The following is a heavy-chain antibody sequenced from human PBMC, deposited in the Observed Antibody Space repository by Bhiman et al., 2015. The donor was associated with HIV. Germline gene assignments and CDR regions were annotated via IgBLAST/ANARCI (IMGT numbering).Heavy chain of an antibody. D-gene: IGHD3-22*01. CDR1: GFTFSNYW. V-gene: IGHV3-73*01. Sequence: EVQLVESGGGLVQPGGSLRLSCVASGFTFSNYWMSWVRQASGKGLEWVGRIRSKANSYATAYAASVKGRFTISRDDSKNTAYLQMNSLKTEDTAVYYCTTLNYYYDSSGPGAFDIWGQGTMVTVSS. J-gene: IGHJ3*02. CDR3: TTLNYYYDSSGPGAFDI. CDR2: IRSKANSYAT.